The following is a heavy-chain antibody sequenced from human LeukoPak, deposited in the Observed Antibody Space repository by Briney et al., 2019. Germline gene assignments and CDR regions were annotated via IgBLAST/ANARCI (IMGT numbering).Heavy chain of an antibody. CDR2: ITAGGGTT. J-gene: IGHJ4*02. CDR1: GFTFSNYA. CDR3: AKYRESNTWYVEYFDS. V-gene: IGHV3-23*01. D-gene: IGHD6-13*01. Sequence: GGSLRLSCAASGFTFSNYAMTWVRQAPGKGLEWVSPITAGGGTTNYADSVKGRFTTSGDTSKNMLYLQMDSLRAEDTAIYYCAKYRESNTWYVEYFDSWGQGTLVTVSS.